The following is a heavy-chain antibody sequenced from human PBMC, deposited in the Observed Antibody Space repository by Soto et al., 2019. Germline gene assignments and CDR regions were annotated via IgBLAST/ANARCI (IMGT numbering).Heavy chain of an antibody. V-gene: IGHV1-3*01. J-gene: IGHJ2*01. CDR2: INAGNGNT. D-gene: IGHD1-26*01. Sequence: QVQLVQSGAEVKKPGASVKVSCKASGYTFTSYAMHWLRQAPGQRLEWMGWINAGNGNTKYSQKFQGRVTLTRDTSASTAYMELSSLRSEDTAVYYCARGGSLYWYFDLWGRGTLVTVSS. CDR1: GYTFTSYA. CDR3: ARGGSLYWYFDL.